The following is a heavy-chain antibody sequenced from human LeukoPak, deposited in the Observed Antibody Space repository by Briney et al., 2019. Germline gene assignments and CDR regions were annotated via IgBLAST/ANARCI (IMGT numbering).Heavy chain of an antibody. CDR2: INGNSGGT. V-gene: IGHV1-2*02. CDR3: ANQWLGAQYYFDY. CDR1: GYTFTGYY. J-gene: IGHJ4*02. D-gene: IGHD6-19*01. Sequence: ASVKVSCKASGYTFTGYYMHWVRQAPGQGLEWMGWINGNSGGTKYAQKFQGRVTMTRDTSISAAYMELNRLRSDDTAVYYCANQWLGAQYYFDYWGQGTLVTVSS.